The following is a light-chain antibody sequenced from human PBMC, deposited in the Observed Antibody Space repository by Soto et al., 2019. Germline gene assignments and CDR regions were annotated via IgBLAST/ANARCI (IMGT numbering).Light chain of an antibody. Sequence: EIVLTQSPGTLSLSPGERATLSCRASQSVSSIYLAWYQQKPGQAPRLLMYGASSRATGIPDRFSGSGSGTDFTLTISRLEPDDFAVYYCQQYGSSPWYTFGQGTKLEIK. CDR2: GAS. V-gene: IGKV3-20*01. CDR3: QQYGSSPWYT. CDR1: QSVSSIY. J-gene: IGKJ2*01.